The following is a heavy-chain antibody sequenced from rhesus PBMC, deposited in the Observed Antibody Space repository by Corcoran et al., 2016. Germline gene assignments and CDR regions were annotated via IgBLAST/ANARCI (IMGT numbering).Heavy chain of an antibody. Sequence: QLQLQESGPGLVKPSETLSLTCAVSGGSISGYYWSWIRQPPGKGLEWIGHNDGNFDGDLAATNYNPPLKSVVTISKDASRNQFSLKLTSVTAADTAVYYCARKLEYCSSTSCSNRFDVWGAGVLVTVSS. CDR2: HNDGNFDGDLAAT. CDR1: GGSISGYY. J-gene: IGHJ5-1*01. V-gene: IGHV4-81*01. D-gene: IGHD2-15*01. CDR3: ARKLEYCSSTSCSNRFDV.